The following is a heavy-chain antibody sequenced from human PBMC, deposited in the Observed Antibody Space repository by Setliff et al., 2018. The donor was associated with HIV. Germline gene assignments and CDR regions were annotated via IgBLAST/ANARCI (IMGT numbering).Heavy chain of an antibody. CDR2: IYYSGRT. CDR1: GGSISSSSYY. D-gene: IGHD6-19*01. Sequence: SETLSLTCTVSGGSISSSSYYWGWIRQPPGKGLEWIGSIYYSGRTYYNPSLKSRVTISVDTSKNQFALKLSSVTAADTAGYYCARHEGGGWYGRVLATSFDYWGQGTLVTVSS. V-gene: IGHV4-39*01. CDR3: ARHEGGGWYGRVLATSFDY. J-gene: IGHJ4*02.